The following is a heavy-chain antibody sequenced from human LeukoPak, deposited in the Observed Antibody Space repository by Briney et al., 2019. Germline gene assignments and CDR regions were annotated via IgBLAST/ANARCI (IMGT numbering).Heavy chain of an antibody. Sequence: GASVKVSCKASGFTFSNSAFQWVRQARGQRLEWIGWIVVGSDSTKYAQKFQERVSITRDMSTSTVYMELSGLRSEDTAVYYCTAEIYRGHVYSYYYGMDVWGQGTTVTVFS. D-gene: IGHD5-12*01. CDR2: IVVGSDST. CDR3: TAEIYRGHVYSYYYGMDV. V-gene: IGHV1-58*01. CDR1: GFTFSNSA. J-gene: IGHJ6*02.